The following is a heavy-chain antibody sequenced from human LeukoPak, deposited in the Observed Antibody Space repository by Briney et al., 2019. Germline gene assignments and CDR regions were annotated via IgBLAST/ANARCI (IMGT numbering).Heavy chain of an antibody. D-gene: IGHD3-10*01. CDR3: ARRRGFRLDY. Sequence: PSETLSLTCTVSGGSISSSSYYWGWIRQPPGKGLEWIGSIYYSGSTYYSPSLKSRVTISVDTSKNQFSLKLSSVTAADTAVYYCARRRGFRLDYWGQGTLVTVSS. CDR1: GGSISSSSYY. J-gene: IGHJ4*02. V-gene: IGHV4-39*01. CDR2: IYYSGST.